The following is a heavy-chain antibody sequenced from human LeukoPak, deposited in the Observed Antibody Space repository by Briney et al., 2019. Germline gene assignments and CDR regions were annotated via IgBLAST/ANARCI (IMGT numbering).Heavy chain of an antibody. CDR1: GFTFSSYG. V-gene: IGHV3-30*18. CDR3: AKYHRGNFDY. CDR2: ISYDGSNK. D-gene: IGHD1-14*01. J-gene: IGHJ4*02. Sequence: GGSLRLSCAASGFTFSSYGMHWVRQAPGKGLEWVAVISYDGSNKYYADSVKGRFTISRDNAKNSLYLQMNSLRAEDTALYYCAKYHRGNFDYWGQGTLVTVSS.